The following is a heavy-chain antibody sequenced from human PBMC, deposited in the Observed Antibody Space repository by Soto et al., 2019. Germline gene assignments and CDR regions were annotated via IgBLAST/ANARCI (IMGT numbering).Heavy chain of an antibody. V-gene: IGHV1-18*01. CDR1: GYTFTISG. Sequence: ASVKVSCKASGYTFTISGISWVRQAPGQGLEWMGWISTYNGDTNYAQTFQGRVTMTTDTSMSTVHMEVRSLRSDDTAVYYCARGLLAYCGGDCLQSYSSHWYYGVDVWGQGTTVTVSS. D-gene: IGHD2-21*02. J-gene: IGHJ6*02. CDR3: ARGLLAYCGGDCLQSYSSHWYYGVDV. CDR2: ISTYNGDT.